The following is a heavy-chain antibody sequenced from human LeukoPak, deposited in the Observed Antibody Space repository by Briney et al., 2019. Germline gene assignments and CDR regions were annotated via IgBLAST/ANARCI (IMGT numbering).Heavy chain of an antibody. Sequence: GGSLRLSCAASGFTFSSYWMSWVRQAPGKGLEWVANIKQDGSEKYYVDSVKGRFTISRDNAKNSLYLQMNSLRAEDTAVYYCARFLGDSSGYYVYYGMDVWGQGTTVTVSS. V-gene: IGHV3-7*03. D-gene: IGHD3-22*01. CDR3: ARFLGDSSGYYVYYGMDV. CDR1: GFTFSSYW. CDR2: IKQDGSEK. J-gene: IGHJ6*02.